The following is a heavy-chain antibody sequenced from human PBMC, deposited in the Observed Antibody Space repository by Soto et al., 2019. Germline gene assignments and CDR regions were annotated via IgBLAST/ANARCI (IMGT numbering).Heavy chain of an antibody. CDR2: VYYSGSA. J-gene: IGHJ4*02. V-gene: IGHV4-30-4*01. CDR3: ARTLYGDYAGDAKDGY. CDR1: GGSIGSGDYY. Sequence: VQLQASGPGLVKPSQTLSLTCTVSGGSIGSGDYYWSWIRQPPGKGLEWIGYVYYSGSAYYNPSLKSRVNISVDTSKNHSSLKLSSVTAADTAMYYCARTLYGDYAGDAKDGYCGQGALVTVSS. D-gene: IGHD4-17*01.